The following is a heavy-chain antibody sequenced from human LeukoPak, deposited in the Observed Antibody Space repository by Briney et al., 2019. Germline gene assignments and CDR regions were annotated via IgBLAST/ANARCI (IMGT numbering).Heavy chain of an antibody. D-gene: IGHD4-17*01. Sequence: SETLSLTCAVYGGSFSGYYWNWIRQPPGKGLEWIGYIYYSGSTYYNPSLKSRVTISVDTSKNQFSLKLSSVTAADTAVYYCARCTTTVTTWFDYWGQGTLVTVSS. V-gene: IGHV4-30-4*08. CDR3: ARCTTTVTTWFDY. CDR2: IYYSGST. J-gene: IGHJ4*02. CDR1: GGSFSGYY.